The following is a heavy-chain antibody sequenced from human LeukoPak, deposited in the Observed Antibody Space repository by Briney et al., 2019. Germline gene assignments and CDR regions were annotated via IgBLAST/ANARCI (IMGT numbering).Heavy chain of an antibody. CDR3: ARDAREGHSSSGSGYNWFDP. J-gene: IGHJ5*02. CDR2: FNTDGSTT. V-gene: IGHV3-74*01. CDR1: GFTFSSYW. D-gene: IGHD3-10*01. Sequence: GGSLRLSCAASGFTFSSYWMHWVRQAPGKGLVWVSCFNTDGSTTSYADSVKGRFTISRDNAKNTLYLQMNSLRAEDTAVYYCARDAREGHSSSGSGYNWFDPWGQGTLVTVSS.